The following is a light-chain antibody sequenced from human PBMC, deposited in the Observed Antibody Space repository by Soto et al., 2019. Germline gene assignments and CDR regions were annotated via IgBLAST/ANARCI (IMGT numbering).Light chain of an antibody. V-gene: IGKV3-11*01. CDR2: DAS. CDR3: QQRSNSPIT. Sequence: EIVLTQSPATLSLSPGEGATLSSRASQSVGSVLAWYQQKPGQAPRLLIYDASNRATGIPARFSGSGSGTDFTPTISSLEPEDFAVYYCQQRSNSPITFGQGTRLEIK. CDR1: QSVGSV. J-gene: IGKJ5*01.